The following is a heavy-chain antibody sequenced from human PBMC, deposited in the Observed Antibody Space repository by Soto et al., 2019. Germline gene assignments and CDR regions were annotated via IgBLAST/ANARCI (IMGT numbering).Heavy chain of an antibody. J-gene: IGHJ5*02. CDR2: IYYSGST. D-gene: IGHD4-17*01. CDR3: ARAPIYGDYGNWFDP. CDR1: GGSISSYY. Sequence: SETLSLTCTVSGGSISSYYWSWIRQPPGKGLEWIGYIYYSGSTYYNPSLKSRVTISVDRSKNQFSLKLSSVTAADTAVYYCARAPIYGDYGNWFDPWGQGTLVTVSS. V-gene: IGHV4-59*12.